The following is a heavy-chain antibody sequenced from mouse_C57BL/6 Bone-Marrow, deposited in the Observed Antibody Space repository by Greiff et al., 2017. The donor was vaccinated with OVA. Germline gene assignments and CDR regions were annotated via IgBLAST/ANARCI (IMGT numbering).Heavy chain of an antibody. J-gene: IGHJ3*01. CDR3: ARGGYYSRSSFAY. Sequence: QVQLKESGPGLVAPSQSLSISCTASGFSFTSYGVHWVRQPPGKGLEWLVVICSDGSTTYYSDIISSLSISKDNSKSQVFLKMNSLQTDDTAMYYCARGGYYSRSSFAYWGQGTLVTVSA. V-gene: IGHV2-6*02. CDR1: GFSFTSYG. D-gene: IGHD1-1*01. CDR2: ICSDGST.